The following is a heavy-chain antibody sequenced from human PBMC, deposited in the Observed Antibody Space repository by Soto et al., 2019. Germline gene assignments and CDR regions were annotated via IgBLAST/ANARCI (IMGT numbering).Heavy chain of an antibody. V-gene: IGHV2-5*02. CDR3: AHRREPWYWFDT. Sequence: QITLEESGPPLVKPTQTLTLTCTFSGFSLSTGGVGVGWVRQPPGKALEWLALIYWDDEKRYRPSLKSRLTITKDTSKNQVVLTMTNIDPVDTATYYCAHRREPWYWFDTWGQGTLVTVSS. J-gene: IGHJ5*02. D-gene: IGHD5-18*01. CDR2: IYWDDEK. CDR1: GFSLSTGGVG.